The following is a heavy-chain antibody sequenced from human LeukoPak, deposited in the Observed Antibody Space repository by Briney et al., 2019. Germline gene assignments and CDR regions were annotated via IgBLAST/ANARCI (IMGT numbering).Heavy chain of an antibody. V-gene: IGHV4-61*02. J-gene: IGHJ3*02. CDR1: GGSISSGSYY. Sequence: SETLSLTCTVSGGSISSGSYYWSWIRQPAGKGLEWIGRIYTSGSTNYNPSLKSRVTISVDTSKNQFSLKLSSVTVADTAVYYCASLKLESDAFDIWGQGTMVTVSS. CDR3: ASLKLESDAFDI. D-gene: IGHD1-1*01. CDR2: IYTSGST.